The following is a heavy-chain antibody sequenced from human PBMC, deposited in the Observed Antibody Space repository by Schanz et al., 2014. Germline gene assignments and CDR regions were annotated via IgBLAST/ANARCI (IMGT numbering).Heavy chain of an antibody. CDR1: GYTFTRSG. J-gene: IGHJ5*02. CDR2: ISPYNGNT. D-gene: IGHD2-2*01. Sequence: QVQLVQSGGEVKTPGASVKVSCKASGYTFTRSGISWVRQAPGQGLEWMGWISPYNGNTNYAQKVQGRVTMTTDTSTGTAYMERRSLRSDDTAVYYCARDRRRDCSTASCLHGNWFDPWGQGTLVIVSS. CDR3: ARDRRRDCSTASCLHGNWFDP. V-gene: IGHV1-18*01.